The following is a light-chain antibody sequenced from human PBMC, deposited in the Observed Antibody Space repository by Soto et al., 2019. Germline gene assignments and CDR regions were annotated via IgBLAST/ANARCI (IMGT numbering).Light chain of an antibody. J-gene: IGLJ3*02. V-gene: IGLV8-61*01. Sequence: AVVTQEPSFSVSPGGTVTLTCGLNSGSVSTNYYPSWYQQTPGQAPRTLIYNTNTRSSGVPDRFSGSILGNKAALTITGAQADDESDYYCVLFMGNGISVFGGGTKLTVL. CDR3: VLFMGNGISV. CDR2: NTN. CDR1: SGSVSTNYY.